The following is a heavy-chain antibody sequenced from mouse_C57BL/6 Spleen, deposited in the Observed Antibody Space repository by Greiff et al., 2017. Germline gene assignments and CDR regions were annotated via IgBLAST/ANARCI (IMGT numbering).Heavy chain of an antibody. V-gene: IGHV3-6*01. CDR1: GYSITSGYY. Sequence: EVHLVESGPGLVKPSQSLSLTCSVTGYSITSGYYWNWLRQFPGNKLEWMGYISYDGSNNYNPSLKNRISITRDTSKNQFFLKLNSVTTEDTATYYCARTYSNYVGYFDVWGTGTTVTVSS. CDR2: ISYDGSN. CDR3: ARTYSNYVGYFDV. D-gene: IGHD2-5*01. J-gene: IGHJ1*03.